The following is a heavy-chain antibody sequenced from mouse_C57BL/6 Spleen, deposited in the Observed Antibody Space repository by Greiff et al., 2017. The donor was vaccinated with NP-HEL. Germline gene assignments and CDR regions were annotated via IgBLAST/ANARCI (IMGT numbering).Heavy chain of an antibody. CDR2: IRLKSDNYAT. J-gene: IGHJ4*01. V-gene: IGHV6-3*01. Sequence: EVKVEESGGGLVQPGGSMKLSCVASGFTFSNYWMNWVRQSPEKGLEWVAQIRLKSDNYATHYAESVKGRFTISRDDSKSSVYLQMNNLRAEDTGIYYCTGHRGIYDGRYYAMDYWGQGTSVTVSS. CDR1: GFTFSNYW. D-gene: IGHD2-3*01. CDR3: TGHRGIYDGRYYAMDY.